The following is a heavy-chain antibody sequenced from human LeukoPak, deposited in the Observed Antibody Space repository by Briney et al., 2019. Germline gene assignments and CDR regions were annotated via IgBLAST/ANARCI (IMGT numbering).Heavy chain of an antibody. J-gene: IGHJ4*02. D-gene: IGHD3-22*01. CDR1: GSTFDDSV. V-gene: IGHV3-20*04. CDR3: AKDGGYYDSGGFYFDC. CDR2: INWNGGST. Sequence: GGSLRLSCAASGSTFDDSVMSWVRQVPGKGLEWVSGINWNGGSTGYVDSVKGRFTISRDNSKNTLYLQMNSLRAEDTAVYYCAKDGGYYDSGGFYFDCWGQGTLVTVSS.